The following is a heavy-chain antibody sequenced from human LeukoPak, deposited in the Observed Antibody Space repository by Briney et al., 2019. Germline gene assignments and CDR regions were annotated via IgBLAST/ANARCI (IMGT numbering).Heavy chain of an antibody. CDR2: IYSGGST. CDR1: GFTVSSNY. Sequence: PGGSLRLYCAASGFTVSSNYMSWVRQAPGKGLEWVSVIYSGGSTYYADSVKGRFTISRDNTKNTLYLQMNSLGAEDTAVYYCARGYYDSSGYYYVDLPTYYFDYWGQGTLVTVSS. V-gene: IGHV3-53*01. D-gene: IGHD3-22*01. J-gene: IGHJ4*02. CDR3: ARGYYDSSGYYYVDLPTYYFDY.